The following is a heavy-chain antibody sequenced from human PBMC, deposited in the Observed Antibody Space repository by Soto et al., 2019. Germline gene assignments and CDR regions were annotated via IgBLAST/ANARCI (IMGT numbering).Heavy chain of an antibody. CDR1: GGTFSSYA. V-gene: IGHV1-69*13. CDR2: IIPIFGTA. J-gene: IGHJ6*02. CDR3: ASGTTPFYYYGMDG. Sequence: GASVKVSCKASGGTFSSYAISWVRQAPGQGLEWMGGIIPIFGTANYAQKFQGRVTITADESTSTAYMELSSLRSEDTAVYYCASGTTPFYYYGMDGWGQGTTVTVSS. D-gene: IGHD1-7*01.